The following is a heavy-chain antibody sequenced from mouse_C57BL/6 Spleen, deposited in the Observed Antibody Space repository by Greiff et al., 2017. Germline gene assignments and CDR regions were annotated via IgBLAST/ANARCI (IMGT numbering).Heavy chain of an antibody. CDR1: GYSITSGYY. J-gene: IGHJ2*01. Sequence: EVQLQESGPGLVKPSQSLSLTCSVTGYSITSGYYWNWIRQFPGNKLEWMGYISYDGSNNYNPSLKNRISITRDTSKNQFFLKLNSVTTEDTATYYCARDRTMVTAFDYWGQGTTLTVSS. V-gene: IGHV3-6*01. CDR3: ARDRTMVTAFDY. D-gene: IGHD2-2*01. CDR2: ISYDGSN.